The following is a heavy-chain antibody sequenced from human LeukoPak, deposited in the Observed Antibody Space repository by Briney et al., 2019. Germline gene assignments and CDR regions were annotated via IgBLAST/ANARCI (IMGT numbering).Heavy chain of an antibody. CDR2: IYTSGST. CDR1: GGPISSGSYY. D-gene: IGHD3-3*01. J-gene: IGHJ4*02. Sequence: SETLSLTCTVSGGPISSGSYYWSWIRQPAGKGLEWIGRIYTSGSTNYNPSLKSRVTISVDTSKNQFSLKLSSVTAADTAVYYCAREAFWSGYYWGQGTLVTVSS. CDR3: AREAFWSGYY. V-gene: IGHV4-61*02.